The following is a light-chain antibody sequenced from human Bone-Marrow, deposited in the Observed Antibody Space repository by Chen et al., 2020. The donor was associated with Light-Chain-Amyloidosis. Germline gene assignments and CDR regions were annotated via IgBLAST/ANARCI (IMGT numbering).Light chain of an antibody. J-gene: IGLJ2*01. CDR3: QSADSSGNYEVI. CDR2: RDT. Sequence: SYELTQPPSVSVSPGQTARLTCSGDDLPTKYAYWYQQKPGQAPVLVIHRDTARPSGISERFSGSSSGTTATLTISGVQDEDEDDYNCQSADSSGNYEVIIGGGTKLTVL. V-gene: IGLV3-25*03. CDR1: DLPTKY.